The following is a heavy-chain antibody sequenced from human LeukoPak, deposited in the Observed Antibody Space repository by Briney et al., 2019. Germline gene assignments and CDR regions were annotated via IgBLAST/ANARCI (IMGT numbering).Heavy chain of an antibody. Sequence: GASLKISCKGSGYRFTSYWISWVRQMPGKGLEWMGRIDPSDSYTNYSPSFQGHVTISADKSISTAYLQWSSLKASDTAMYYCARETGYSYGDTDAFDIWGQGTMVTVSS. CDR2: IDPSDSYT. CDR3: ARETGYSYGDTDAFDI. J-gene: IGHJ3*02. CDR1: GYRFTSYW. V-gene: IGHV5-10-1*01. D-gene: IGHD5-18*01.